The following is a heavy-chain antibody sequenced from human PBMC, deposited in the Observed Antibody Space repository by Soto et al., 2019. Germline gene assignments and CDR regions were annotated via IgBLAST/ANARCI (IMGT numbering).Heavy chain of an antibody. Sequence: QLQLQESGPGLVKPSETLSLTCTVSGGSISSSSYYWGWIRQPPGKGLEWIGSIYYSGSTYYNPSIKIRVTISVDTSKNQFSLELTYVTAADTAVYYCARLNDFLSGYLYGMDVWGKGTTVTVSS. V-gene: IGHV4-39*01. CDR3: ARLNDFLSGYLYGMDV. D-gene: IGHD3-3*01. CDR2: IYYSGST. J-gene: IGHJ6*04. CDR1: GGSISSSSYY.